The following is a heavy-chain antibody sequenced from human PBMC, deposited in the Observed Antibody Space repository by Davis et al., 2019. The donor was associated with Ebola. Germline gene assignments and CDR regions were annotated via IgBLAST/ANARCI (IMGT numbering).Heavy chain of an antibody. CDR3: ARVRLRYAVAANEVDY. J-gene: IGHJ4*02. CDR1: GGTFSSYA. D-gene: IGHD6-19*01. CDR2: ISAYNGNT. V-gene: IGHV1-18*01. Sequence: ASVKVSCKASGGTFSSYAISWVRQAPGQGLEWMGWISAYNGNTNYAQKLQGRVTMTTDTSTSTAYMELRSLRSDDTAVYYCARVRLRYAVAANEVDYWGQGTLVTVSS.